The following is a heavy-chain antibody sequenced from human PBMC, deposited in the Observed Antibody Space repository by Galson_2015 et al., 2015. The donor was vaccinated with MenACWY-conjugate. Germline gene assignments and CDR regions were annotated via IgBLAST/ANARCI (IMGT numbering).Heavy chain of an antibody. CDR2: ISPGDSNT. V-gene: IGHV5-51*01. CDR3: ARHPPGGRGMDV. CDR1: GYTFPTYW. Sequence: QSGAEVKKPGESLKISCKATGYTFPTYWIGWVRQMPGKGLEWMGLISPGDSNTRYSPSFQGQVTLSADKSITPAYLQWSSLKASDTAMYYCARHPPGGRGMDVWGQGTTVTVSS. J-gene: IGHJ6*02. D-gene: IGHD1-26*01.